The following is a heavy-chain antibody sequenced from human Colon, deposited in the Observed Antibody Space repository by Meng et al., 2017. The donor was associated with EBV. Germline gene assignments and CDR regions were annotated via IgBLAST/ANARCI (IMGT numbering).Heavy chain of an antibody. J-gene: IGHJ4*02. CDR1: GVSFRGGAYY. CDR2: IYYSGTT. V-gene: IGHV4-61*08. D-gene: IGHD4-17*01. Sequence: QVQLQESGPGRVKPSETLSLTCTVSGVSFRGGAYYWSWIRQSPGKGLEWIGHIYYSGTTHYNPSFKSRVTISIDTSRNQFFLNLTSVTAADTAVYYCARYRLQNDYGDQLYYFDYLGQGSLVTVSS. CDR3: ARYRLQNDYGDQLYYFDY.